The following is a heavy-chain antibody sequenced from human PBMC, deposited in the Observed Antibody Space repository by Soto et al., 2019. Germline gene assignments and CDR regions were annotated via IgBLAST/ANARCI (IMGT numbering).Heavy chain of an antibody. CDR2: ISGSGGST. Sequence: GGSLRLSCAASGFTFSSYAMSWVRQAPGKGLEWVSAISGSGGSTYYADSVKGRFTISRDNSKNTLYLQMNSLRAEDTAVYYCVKKLGGRAGYNFLGYYFDYWGQGTLVTVSS. J-gene: IGHJ4*02. V-gene: IGHV3-23*01. CDR3: VKKLGGRAGYNFLGYYFDY. D-gene: IGHD5-12*01. CDR1: GFTFSSYA.